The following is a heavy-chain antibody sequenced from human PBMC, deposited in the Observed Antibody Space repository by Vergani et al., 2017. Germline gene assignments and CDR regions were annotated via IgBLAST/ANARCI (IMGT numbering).Heavy chain of an antibody. CDR3: ARGWVSGWYGELGY. Sequence: QVKLQESGPGLVKPSETLSLTCPVSGASVNSYYWSWIRQPPGKGLEWMGYVSFRGDTLYDPSVKGRMTISLNTSSNQFSLYLTSVTAADTAVYYCARGWVSGWYGELGYWGQGTLVTVSS. CDR1: GASVNSYY. V-gene: IGHV4-59*02. J-gene: IGHJ4*02. CDR2: VSFRGDT. D-gene: IGHD6-19*01.